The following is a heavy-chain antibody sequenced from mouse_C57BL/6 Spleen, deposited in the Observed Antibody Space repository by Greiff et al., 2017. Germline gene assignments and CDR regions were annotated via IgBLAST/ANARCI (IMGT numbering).Heavy chain of an antibody. CDR3: ARQITTVVATDYAMDY. D-gene: IGHD1-1*01. J-gene: IGHJ4*01. Sequence: EVQGVESGGDLVKPGGSLKLSCAASGFTFSSYGMSWVRPTPDKRLEWVATISSGGSYTYYPDSVKGRFTISRDNANDTLYLQMSSLKSEDTAMYYCARQITTVVATDYAMDYWGQGTSVTVSS. CDR2: ISSGGSYT. CDR1: GFTFSSYG. V-gene: IGHV5-6*01.